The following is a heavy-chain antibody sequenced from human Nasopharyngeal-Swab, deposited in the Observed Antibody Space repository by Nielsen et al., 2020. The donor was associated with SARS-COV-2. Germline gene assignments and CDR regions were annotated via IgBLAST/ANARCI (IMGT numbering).Heavy chain of an antibody. Sequence: GGSLRLSCAASGFTFSTYWMHWVRQAPGKGLVWVSRINSEGSSTTYADSVKGRFTISSDNDKNTLSLQMNSLRVEDTAVYYCARDLDCSSSDCYLDAFDIWGQGTAVTVSS. D-gene: IGHD2-2*01. CDR3: ARDLDCSSSDCYLDAFDI. J-gene: IGHJ3*02. CDR1: GFTFSTYW. V-gene: IGHV3-74*01. CDR2: INSEGSST.